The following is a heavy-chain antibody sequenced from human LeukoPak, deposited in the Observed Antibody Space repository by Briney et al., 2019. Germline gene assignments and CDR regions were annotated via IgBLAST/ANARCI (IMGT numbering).Heavy chain of an antibody. J-gene: IGHJ4*02. CDR2: IYNSGST. V-gene: IGHV4-59*01. CDR3: ASDYGSGSYRFDY. Sequence: PSETLSLTCTVSGDSLSGYSWSWIRQPPGKGLEWIGYIYNSGSTTYNPSLKSRLTISLDTSKRQFSLSLRSVTAADTAVYYCASDYGSGSYRFDYWGQGTLVSVSS. D-gene: IGHD3-10*01. CDR1: GDSLSGYS.